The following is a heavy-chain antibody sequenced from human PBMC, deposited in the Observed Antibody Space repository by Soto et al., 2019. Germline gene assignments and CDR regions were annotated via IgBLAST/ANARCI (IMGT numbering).Heavy chain of an antibody. CDR2: ISYDGSNK. CDR3: AKDWVGGQHIASAGRDVWYYFDY. V-gene: IGHV3-30*18. CDR1: VFTLSSYG. Sequence: QVQLVESGGGVVQPGRSLRLSCAASVFTLSSYGMHWVRQAPGKGLEWVAVISYDGSNKYYADCVTGRFTISRDNSKNTLYLQMTRLRAEDTAVYYCAKDWVGGQHIASAGRDVWYYFDYWGQGTLVTVSS. D-gene: IGHD6-13*01. J-gene: IGHJ4*02.